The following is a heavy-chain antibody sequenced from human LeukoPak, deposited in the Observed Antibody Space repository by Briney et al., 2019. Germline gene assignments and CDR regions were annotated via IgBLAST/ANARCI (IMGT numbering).Heavy chain of an antibody. CDR1: GYSFSTYW. CDR3: ARHTGADNIYWPIGDY. J-gene: IGHJ4*02. V-gene: IGHV5-51*01. CDR2: IYPGDSDS. Sequence: GESLKISCKGSGYSFSTYWIGWVRQMPGKGLEWMGIIYPGDSDSRYSPSFQGQVTISADKSISTAYLQWSSLRASDTAMYYCARHTGADNIYWPIGDYWGQGTLVTVSS. D-gene: IGHD2-8*02.